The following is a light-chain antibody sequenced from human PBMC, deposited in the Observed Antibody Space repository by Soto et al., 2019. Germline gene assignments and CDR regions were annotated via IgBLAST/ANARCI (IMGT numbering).Light chain of an antibody. Sequence: EIVLTRSPGTLSLSPGERATLSCRASQSVSSNYLAWYQQKPGQAPRLLIYGASSRATGIPDRFSGSESGTDFTLTISTLEPEDFAVYFCQQYGSSPWTFGQGTKVEIK. CDR2: GAS. J-gene: IGKJ1*01. CDR3: QQYGSSPWT. V-gene: IGKV3-20*01. CDR1: QSVSSNY.